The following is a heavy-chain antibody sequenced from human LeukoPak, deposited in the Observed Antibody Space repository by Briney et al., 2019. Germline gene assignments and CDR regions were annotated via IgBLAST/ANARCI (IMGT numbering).Heavy chain of an antibody. D-gene: IGHD4-17*01. J-gene: IGHJ6*02. CDR3: AREHGDFYYYYYGMDV. Sequence: PGGSLRLSCEGSAFIFSGHWMNWVRQTPGKGLEWVASIKEDGSERQYVDSVKGRFSISRGNAKNSLYLQMNSLRAEDTAVYYCAREHGDFYYYYYGMDVWGQGTTVTVSS. CDR2: IKEDGSER. CDR1: AFIFSGHW. V-gene: IGHV3-7*01.